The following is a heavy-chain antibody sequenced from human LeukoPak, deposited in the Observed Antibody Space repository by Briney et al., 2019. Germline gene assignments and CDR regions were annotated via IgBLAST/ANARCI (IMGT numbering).Heavy chain of an antibody. D-gene: IGHD3-10*01. CDR3: ARDSVVRGVTAFDI. Sequence: GGSLRLSCAASGFTFDDYAMHWVRQAPGKGLEWVSGISWNSGSIGYADSVKGRFTISRHNSKNTLYLQMDSLRAEDTAVYYCARDSVVRGVTAFDIWGQGTMVTVSS. V-gene: IGHV3-9*01. CDR2: ISWNSGSI. J-gene: IGHJ3*02. CDR1: GFTFDDYA.